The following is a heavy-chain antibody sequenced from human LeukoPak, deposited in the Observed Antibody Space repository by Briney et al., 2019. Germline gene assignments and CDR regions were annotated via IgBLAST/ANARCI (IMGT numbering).Heavy chain of an antibody. CDR3: ARGPSRVRDRGAFDI. Sequence: SETLSLTFACYVGSFICYYWSWIRQPPGKGLEGIGEINHSGSTNYNPSLKSRVTISVDTSKNQFSLKLSSVTAADTAVYYCARGPSRVRDRGAFDIWGQGTMVTVSS. J-gene: IGHJ3*02. CDR2: INHSGST. D-gene: IGHD3-10*01. CDR1: VGSFICYY. V-gene: IGHV4-34*01.